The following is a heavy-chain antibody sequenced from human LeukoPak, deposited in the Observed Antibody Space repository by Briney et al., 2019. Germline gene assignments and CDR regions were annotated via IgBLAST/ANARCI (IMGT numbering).Heavy chain of an antibody. CDR1: GVSFSGYY. CDR3: ARATLVYYDSSGYYQT. J-gene: IGHJ4*02. CDR2: INHSGST. D-gene: IGHD3-22*01. V-gene: IGHV4-34*01. Sequence: KPSETLSLTCAVYGVSFSGYYWSWIRQPPGKGLEWIGEINHSGSTNYNPSLESRVTISVDTSKNQFSLKLSSVTAADTAVYYCARATLVYYDSSGYYQTWGQGTLVTVSS.